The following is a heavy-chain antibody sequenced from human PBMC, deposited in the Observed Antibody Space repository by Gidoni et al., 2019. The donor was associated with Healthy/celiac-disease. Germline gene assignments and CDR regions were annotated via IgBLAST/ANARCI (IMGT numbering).Heavy chain of an antibody. CDR3: ARAFRGVIVPDFDY. Sequence: QLQLQESGPGLVKPSETLSLTCTVPGGSISSSSYYWGWIRQPPGKGLEWIGSIYYSGSTYYNPSLKSRVTISVDTSKNQFSLKLSSVTAADTAVYYCARAFRGVIVPDFDYWGQGTLVTVSS. V-gene: IGHV4-39*07. CDR2: IYYSGST. J-gene: IGHJ4*02. CDR1: GGSISSSSYY. D-gene: IGHD3-16*02.